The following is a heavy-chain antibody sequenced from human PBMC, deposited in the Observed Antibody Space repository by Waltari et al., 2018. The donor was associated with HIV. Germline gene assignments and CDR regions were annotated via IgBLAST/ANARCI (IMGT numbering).Heavy chain of an antibody. V-gene: IGHV3-30*18. Sequence: QVQLVESGGDVVQPGGSLRLSCAVSGFTFSSYGMHWVRQAPGKGLGWMSVITYDGSNKYYADSVKGRFTISRDSSKNTLYLQMNGLRSEDTAVYYCAKDGYTPTYFDYWGQGTLVTVSS. CDR3: AKDGYTPTYFDY. CDR2: ITYDGSNK. CDR1: GFTFSSYG. D-gene: IGHD1-1*01. J-gene: IGHJ4*02.